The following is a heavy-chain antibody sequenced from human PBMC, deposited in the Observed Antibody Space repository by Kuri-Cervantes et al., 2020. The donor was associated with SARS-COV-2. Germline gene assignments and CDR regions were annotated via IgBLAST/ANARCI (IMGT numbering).Heavy chain of an antibody. Sequence: SETLSLTCAVYGGSFSGYYWSWIRQPPGKGLEWIGEINHSGSTNYNPSLKSRVTISVDTSKNQFSLKLSSVTAADTAVYYCARGRQFWDIVVVVAARWFDPWGQGTLVTSPQ. D-gene: IGHD2-15*01. V-gene: IGHV4-34*01. CDR1: GGSFSGYY. CDR2: INHSGST. CDR3: ARGRQFWDIVVVVAARWFDP. J-gene: IGHJ5*02.